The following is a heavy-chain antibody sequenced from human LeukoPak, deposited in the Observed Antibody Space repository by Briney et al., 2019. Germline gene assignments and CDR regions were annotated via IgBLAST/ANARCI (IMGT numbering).Heavy chain of an antibody. CDR1: GYTFTSYY. CDR3: ARDHSINWNDVLLDY. Sequence: ASVKVSCKASGYTFTSYYMHWVRQAPGQGLEWMGIINPSGGSTSYAQKFQGRVTMTTDTSTSTAYMELRSLRSDDTAVYYCARDHSINWNDVLLDYWGQGTLVTVSS. CDR2: INPSGGST. J-gene: IGHJ4*02. D-gene: IGHD1-1*01. V-gene: IGHV1-46*01.